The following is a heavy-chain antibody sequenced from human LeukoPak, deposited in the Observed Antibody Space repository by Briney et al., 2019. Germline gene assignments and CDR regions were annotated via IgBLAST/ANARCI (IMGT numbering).Heavy chain of an antibody. J-gene: IGHJ6*02. CDR1: GFTFSIYA. CDR3: TTGSGSYFRTPKNYYYYGMDV. V-gene: IGHV3-30-3*01. CDR2: ISYDGSNK. D-gene: IGHD3-10*01. Sequence: GGSLRLSWAASGFTFSIYAMHWVRQAPGKGLEWVALISYDGSNKYYADSVKGRFTISRDNSKNTLYLQMNSLRPEDTAVYYGTTGSGSYFRTPKNYYYYGMDVWGQGTTVTVSS.